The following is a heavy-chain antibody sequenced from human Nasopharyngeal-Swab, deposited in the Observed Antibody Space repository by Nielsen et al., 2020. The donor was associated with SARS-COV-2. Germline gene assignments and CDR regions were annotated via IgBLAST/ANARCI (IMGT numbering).Heavy chain of an antibody. Sequence: GGSLRLSCAASGFTFSDYYMSWIRQAPGKGLEWVSYISSSGSTIYYADSVKGRFTTSRDNAKNSLYLQMNSLRAEDTAVYYCARVCSGGSCDNYYYGMDVWGQGTTVTVSS. CDR1: GFTFSDYY. CDR2: ISSSGSTI. CDR3: ARVCSGGSCDNYYYGMDV. J-gene: IGHJ6*02. V-gene: IGHV3-11*04. D-gene: IGHD2-15*01.